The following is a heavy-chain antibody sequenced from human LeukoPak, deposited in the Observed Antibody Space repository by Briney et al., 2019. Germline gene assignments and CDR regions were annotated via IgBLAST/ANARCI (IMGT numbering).Heavy chain of an antibody. CDR3: ARVGYYSSGPFSYFDY. Sequence: SERSLRLSCAASGFTFSRYAMHWVRQAPGKGLEWVAVISYDGSNEYYADSVKGRFTISRDSSENTLYLQMNSLRVEDTAVYYCARVGYYSSGPFSYFDYWGQGTLVTVSS. CDR1: GFTFSRYA. CDR2: ISYDGSNE. D-gene: IGHD3-10*01. J-gene: IGHJ4*02. V-gene: IGHV3-30-3*01.